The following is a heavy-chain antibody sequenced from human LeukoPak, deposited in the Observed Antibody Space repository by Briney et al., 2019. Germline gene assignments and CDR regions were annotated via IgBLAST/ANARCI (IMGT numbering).Heavy chain of an antibody. Sequence: GESLKISCKGSGYSFTSYWIGWVRQMPGKGLEWMGIIYPGDSDTRYSPSFQGQVTISADKSISTAYLQWSSLKASDTAMYYCARLDIVVVVAATFSEGAFDIWGQGTMVTVSS. CDR1: GYSFTSYW. CDR2: IYPGDSDT. J-gene: IGHJ3*02. V-gene: IGHV5-51*01. D-gene: IGHD2-15*01. CDR3: ARLDIVVVVAATFSEGAFDI.